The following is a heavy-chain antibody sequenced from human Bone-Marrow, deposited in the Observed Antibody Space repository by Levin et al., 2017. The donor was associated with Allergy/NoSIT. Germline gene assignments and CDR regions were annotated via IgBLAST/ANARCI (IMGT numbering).Heavy chain of an antibody. CDR2: LYHSGTT. V-gene: IGHV4-39*01. J-gene: IGHJ2*01. D-gene: IGHD4-17*01. Sequence: SETLSLTCSVSGGSISSISYYWAWIRQPPGKGLEWIGSLYHSGTTFYNPSLKSRVTISVDTSTNQFSLSLRSVTAAATAVYYCARHGWISVTTAKPIYWYFDLWGRGSLVPVSS. CDR1: GGSISSISYY. CDR3: ARHGWISVTTAKPIYWYFDL.